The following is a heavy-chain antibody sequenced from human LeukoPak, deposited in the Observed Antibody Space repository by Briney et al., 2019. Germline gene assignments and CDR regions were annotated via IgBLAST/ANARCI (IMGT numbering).Heavy chain of an antibody. Sequence: SETLSLTCSVSGGSITTSDYYWGWIRQPPGKGLEWIGSIYYSGTTYYNPSLKSRVTMSLDTSKNQFSLKVTSVTAADTAVYYCAKNLRGSPGAFDLWGQGTMVTFSS. V-gene: IGHV4-39*01. CDR1: GGSITTSDYY. CDR3: AKNLRGSPGAFDL. CDR2: IYYSGTT. J-gene: IGHJ3*01. D-gene: IGHD5-12*01.